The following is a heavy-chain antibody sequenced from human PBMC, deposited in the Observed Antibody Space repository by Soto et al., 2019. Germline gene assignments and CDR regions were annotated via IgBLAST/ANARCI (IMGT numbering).Heavy chain of an antibody. CDR1: GGSINNHY. J-gene: IGHJ4*02. V-gene: IGHV4-59*11. CDR2: VYYTGST. Sequence: QVHLQESGPGLVKPSETLSLTCSVSGGSINNHYCSWIRQPPGKGLEWIGYVYYTGSTNYNPSLKSRVTMSVDTSKNQFSLNLTSLTAADTAIYYCARANLYSEYWGQGTLVTVSS. CDR3: ARANLYSEY. D-gene: IGHD7-27*01.